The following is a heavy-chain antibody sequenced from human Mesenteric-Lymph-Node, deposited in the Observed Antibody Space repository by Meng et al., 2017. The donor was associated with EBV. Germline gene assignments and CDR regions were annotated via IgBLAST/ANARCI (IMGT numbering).Heavy chain of an antibody. V-gene: IGHV4-61*01. CDR3: ALIIVGATHFDY. Sequence: QVPLQESGPGLVKPSETLSLPCTVSGGSVSSGSYYWSWIRQPPGKGLEWIGYIYYSGSTNYNPSLKSRVTISVDTSKNQFSLKLSSVTAADTAVYYCALIIVGATHFDYWGQGTLVTVPS. D-gene: IGHD1-26*01. CDR2: IYYSGST. J-gene: IGHJ4*02. CDR1: GGSVSSGSYY.